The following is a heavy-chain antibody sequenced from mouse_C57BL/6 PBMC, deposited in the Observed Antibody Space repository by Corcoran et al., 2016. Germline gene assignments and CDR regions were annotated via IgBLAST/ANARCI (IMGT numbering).Heavy chain of an antibody. Sequence: QVQLQQSGAELVKPGASVKISCKASGYAFSSYWMNWVKQRPGKGLEWIGQIYPGDGDTNYNGKFKGKATLTADKSSSTAYMQLSSLTSEDSAVYFCAKVGNYGSSYWYFDVWGTGTTVTVSS. J-gene: IGHJ1*03. CDR3: AKVGNYGSSYWYFDV. D-gene: IGHD1-1*01. CDR1: GYAFSSYW. V-gene: IGHV1-80*01. CDR2: IYPGDGDT.